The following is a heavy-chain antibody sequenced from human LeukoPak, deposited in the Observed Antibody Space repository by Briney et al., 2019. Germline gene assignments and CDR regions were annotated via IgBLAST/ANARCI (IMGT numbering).Heavy chain of an antibody. CDR2: IYPGDSDT. Sequence: GESLKISCKGSGYSFTSYWIGWVRQMPGKGLEWMGIIYPGDSDTRYSPSLQGQVTISADKSISTAYLQWSSLKASDTAMYYCARRNGDYYYGMDVWGKGTTVTVSS. CDR3: ARRNGDYYYGMDV. CDR1: GYSFTSYW. V-gene: IGHV5-51*01. D-gene: IGHD4-17*01. J-gene: IGHJ6*04.